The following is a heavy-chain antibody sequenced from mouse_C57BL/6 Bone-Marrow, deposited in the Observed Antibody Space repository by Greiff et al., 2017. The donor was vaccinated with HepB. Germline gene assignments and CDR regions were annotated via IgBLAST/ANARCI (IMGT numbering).Heavy chain of an antibody. D-gene: IGHD2-3*01. Sequence: EVQLVDSGGGLVKPGGSLKLSCAASGFTFSSYAMSWVRQTPEKRLEWVATISDGGSYTYYPDNVKGRFTISRDNAKNNLYLQMSHLKSEDTAMYYCARDRAMMVTTSFAYWGQGTLVTVSA. CDR2: ISDGGSYT. CDR1: GFTFSSYA. J-gene: IGHJ3*01. V-gene: IGHV5-4*01. CDR3: ARDRAMMVTTSFAY.